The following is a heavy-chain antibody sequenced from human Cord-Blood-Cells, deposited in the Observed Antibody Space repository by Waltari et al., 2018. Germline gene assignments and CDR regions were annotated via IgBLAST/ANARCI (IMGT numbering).Heavy chain of an antibody. J-gene: IGHJ3*02. V-gene: IGHV4-39*01. CDR3: AGHNRWMVTMIVDAFDI. D-gene: IGHD3-22*01. Sequence: QLQLQESGPGLVKPSETLSLTCTVSGGSISSSSHYWGWIRQPPGKGLAWIGSIYYSGRAYYNPSLKSRVTIAVETSKNPFSLKRSSVTAADTAVYYCAGHNRWMVTMIVDAFDIWGQGTMVTVSS. CDR2: IYYSGRA. CDR1: GGSISSSSHY.